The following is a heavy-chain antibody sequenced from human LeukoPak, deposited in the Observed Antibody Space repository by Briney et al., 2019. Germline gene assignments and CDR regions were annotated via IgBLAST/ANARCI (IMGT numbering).Heavy chain of an antibody. V-gene: IGHV4-59*01. J-gene: IGHJ4*02. CDR3: ARAVGATTVDY. Sequence: PETLSLTCTVSGGSISSYYWSWIRQPPGKGLEWIGYIYYSGSTNYNPSLKSRVTISVDTSKNQFSLKLSSVTAADTAVYYCARAVGATTVDYWGQGTLVTVSS. CDR2: IYYSGST. D-gene: IGHD1-26*01. CDR1: GGSISSYY.